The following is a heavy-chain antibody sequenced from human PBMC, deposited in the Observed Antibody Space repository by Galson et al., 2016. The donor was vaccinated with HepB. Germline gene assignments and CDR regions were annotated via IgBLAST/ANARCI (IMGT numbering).Heavy chain of an antibody. D-gene: IGHD3-10*01. CDR1: GFTFSDYY. J-gene: IGHJ6*02. CDR3: ARDARASVYSYYYGMDV. CDR2: ISSSGSTI. Sequence: SLRLSCAASGFTFSDYYMSWIRQAPGKGLEWVSYISSSGSTIYYADSVKGRFTISRDNAKNSLYLQTNSLRDEDTAVYYCARDARASVYSYYYGMDVWGQGTTVTVSS. V-gene: IGHV3-11*01.